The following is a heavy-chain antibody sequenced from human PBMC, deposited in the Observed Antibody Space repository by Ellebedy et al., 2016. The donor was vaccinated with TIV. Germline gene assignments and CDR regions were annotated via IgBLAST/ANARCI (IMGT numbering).Heavy chain of an antibody. D-gene: IGHD4-11*01. CDR2: VSPDGSTT. V-gene: IGHV3-74*01. CDR1: GFNFRNYW. Sequence: GESLKISXAASGFNFRNYWMYWVRQLPGKGLMWVSRVSPDGSTTNSADSVKGRFTISRDNAKNTVYLQMTSLRAEDTAVYYCVYSTGYNLFAFWGQGTRVTVSS. J-gene: IGHJ4*02. CDR3: VYSTGYNLFAF.